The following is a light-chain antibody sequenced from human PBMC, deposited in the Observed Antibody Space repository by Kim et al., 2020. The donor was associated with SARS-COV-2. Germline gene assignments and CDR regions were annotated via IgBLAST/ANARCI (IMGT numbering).Light chain of an antibody. CDR3: QHYVTSPYT. Sequence: SPVERATLSCRASLTVDINFLAWYQQRPGQAPRLLISGASTRATGIPDRFSVSGSGTDFTLTISRLEPEDFAVYYCQHYVTSPYTFGQGTKLEI. CDR2: GAS. CDR1: LTVDINF. J-gene: IGKJ2*01. V-gene: IGKV3-20*01.